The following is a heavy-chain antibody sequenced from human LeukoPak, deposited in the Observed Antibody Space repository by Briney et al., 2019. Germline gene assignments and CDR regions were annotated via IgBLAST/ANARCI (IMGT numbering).Heavy chain of an antibody. V-gene: IGHV4-31*03. D-gene: IGHD1-1*01. CDR1: GGSISSGGYY. Sequence: PSETLSPTCTVSGGSISSGGYYWSWIRQHPGKGLEWIGYIYYSGSTYYNPSLKSRVTISVDTSKNQFSLKLSSVTAADTAVYYCAKQQPRGFDPWGQGTLVTVSS. J-gene: IGHJ5*02. CDR3: AKQQPRGFDP. CDR2: IYYSGST.